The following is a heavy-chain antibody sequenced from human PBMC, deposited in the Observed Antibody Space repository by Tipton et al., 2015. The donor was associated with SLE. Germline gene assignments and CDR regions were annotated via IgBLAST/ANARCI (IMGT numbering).Heavy chain of an antibody. CDR3: TRGGRGDGANPFDP. V-gene: IGHV4-34*01. Sequence: LRLSCTVYGGSFSDYYWSWIRQPPGRGLEWIGEINHSGSSDYNPSLKSRVTMSADTSKNQFSLKLTSVTVADTAVYYCTRGGRGDGANPFDPWGQGTLVTVSS. D-gene: IGHD4/OR15-4a*01. CDR1: GGSFSDYY. J-gene: IGHJ5*02. CDR2: INHSGSS.